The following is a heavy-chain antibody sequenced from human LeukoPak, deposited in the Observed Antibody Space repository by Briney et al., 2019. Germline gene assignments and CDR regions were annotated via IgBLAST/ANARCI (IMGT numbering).Heavy chain of an antibody. D-gene: IGHD6-19*01. CDR1: GFTFSCYW. J-gene: IGHJ4*02. Sequence: GGSLTLSCAASGFTFSCYWMSWVRQAPGKGLECVAYIMQNGGDKFHMDSFKGRFSISRDNANNSLYLHMNSLSAEDTAVYFCARASGNGWYDYWGRGTLVTVSS. V-gene: IGHV3-7*01. CDR2: IMQNGGDK. CDR3: ARASGNGWYDY.